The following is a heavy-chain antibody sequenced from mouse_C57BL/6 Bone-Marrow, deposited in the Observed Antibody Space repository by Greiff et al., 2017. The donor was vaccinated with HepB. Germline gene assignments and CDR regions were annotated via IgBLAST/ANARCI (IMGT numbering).Heavy chain of an antibody. D-gene: IGHD1-1*01. Sequence: QVQLQQPGAELVKPGASVKMSCKASGYTFTSYWITWVKQRPGQGLEWIGDIYPGSGSTNYNEKFKSKATLTVDTSSSTAYMQLSSLTSEDSAVYYCARPLYGSSLFADWGQGTLVTVSA. CDR3: ARPLYGSSLFAD. CDR1: GYTFTSYW. CDR2: IYPGSGST. J-gene: IGHJ3*01. V-gene: IGHV1-55*01.